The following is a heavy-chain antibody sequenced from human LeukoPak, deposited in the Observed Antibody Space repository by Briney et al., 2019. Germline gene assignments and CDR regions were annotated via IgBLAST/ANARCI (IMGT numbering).Heavy chain of an antibody. CDR2: INPNSGGT. V-gene: IGHV1-2*06. Sequence: GASVKVSCKASGYTFTGYYMHWVRQAPGQGLEWMGRINPNSGGTNYAQKFQGRVTMTRDTSISTAYMELSRLRSDDTAVYYCARGPYSSSWGVDYWGQGTLVTVSS. CDR3: ARGPYSSSWGVDY. CDR1: GYTFTGYY. J-gene: IGHJ4*02. D-gene: IGHD6-13*01.